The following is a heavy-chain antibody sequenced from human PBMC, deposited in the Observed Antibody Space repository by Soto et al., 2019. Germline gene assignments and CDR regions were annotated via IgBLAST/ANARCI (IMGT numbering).Heavy chain of an antibody. V-gene: IGHV1-3*01. CDR3: ARHGRDARGAFDI. J-gene: IGHJ3*02. CDR1: GYTFTSYA. Sequence: ASVKVSCKASGYTFTSYAMHWVRQAPGQSLEWLGWINAGNGNTKYSQKLQGRVTMTTDTSTSTAYMELRSLRSEDTAVYYCARHGRDARGAFDIWGQGTMVTVSS. D-gene: IGHD3-10*01. CDR2: INAGNGNT.